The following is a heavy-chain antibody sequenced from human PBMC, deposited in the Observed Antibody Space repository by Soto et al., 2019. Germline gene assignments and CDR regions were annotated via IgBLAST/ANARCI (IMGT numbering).Heavy chain of an antibody. CDR3: ARTDQLLRYYGMDV. V-gene: IGHV4-59*01. CDR2: IYSSGST. Sequence: PSETLSLTCTVSGGSISSYYWSWIRQPPGKGLEWIGYIYSSGSTNYNPSLKSRVTISVDTSKNQFSLKLSSVTAADTAVYYCARTDQLLRYYGMDVWGQGTTVTVSS. J-gene: IGHJ6*02. D-gene: IGHD2-2*01. CDR1: GGSISSYY.